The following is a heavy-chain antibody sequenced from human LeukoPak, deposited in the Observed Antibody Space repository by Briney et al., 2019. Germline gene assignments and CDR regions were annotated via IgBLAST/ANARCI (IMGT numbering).Heavy chain of an antibody. D-gene: IGHD3-10*01. J-gene: IGHJ4*02. V-gene: IGHV4-59*01. CDR2: IYYSGST. CDR3: ARGRDYGSGSYLAYYFDY. Sequence: SETLSLTCTVSGGSISSYYWSWIRQPPGKGLEWIGYIYYSGSTNYNPSLKSRVTISVDTSKNQFSLKLSSVTAADTAVYYCARGRDYGSGSYLAYYFDYWGQGTLVTVSS. CDR1: GGSISSYY.